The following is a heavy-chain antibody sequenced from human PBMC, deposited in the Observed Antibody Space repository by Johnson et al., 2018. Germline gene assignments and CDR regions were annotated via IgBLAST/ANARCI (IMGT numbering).Heavy chain of an antibody. CDR3: AREAAVACQGDAFDS. CDR1: GFTFSNYD. D-gene: IGHD6-19*01. Sequence: EVQLVESGGGLVQPGGSLRLSCVASGFTFSNYDMHWVRQAPGKGLEYVSAISSNGGSTYYANSVKGRFTISRDSSKTTLYFQMGCVRTGDMAVYYCAREAAVACQGDAFDSWGQGTMVTVSS. J-gene: IGHJ3*02. CDR2: ISSNGGST. V-gene: IGHV3-64*01.